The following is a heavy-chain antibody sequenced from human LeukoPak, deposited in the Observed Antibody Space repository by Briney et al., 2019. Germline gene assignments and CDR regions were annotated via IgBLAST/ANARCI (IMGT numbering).Heavy chain of an antibody. CDR1: GYTFTNYW. J-gene: IGHJ3*02. Sequence: GESLKISCKGSGYTFTNYWIGWVRQMPGKGLEWMGIIYPGDSDTRYSPSIQGQVTFSADKSISTAYLQWSSLKASDTAMYYRARVLRPYGSGRLGAFDIWGQGTMVTVSS. CDR2: IYPGDSDT. CDR3: ARVLRPYGSGRLGAFDI. D-gene: IGHD3-10*01. V-gene: IGHV5-51*01.